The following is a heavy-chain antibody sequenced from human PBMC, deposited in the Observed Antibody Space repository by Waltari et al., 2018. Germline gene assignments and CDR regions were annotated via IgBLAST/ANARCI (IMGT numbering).Heavy chain of an antibody. CDR2: VRNPGNP. Sequence: QVQLQQWGAGLLKPSETLSLTCSVSGASFSAYYWGWVRHVPGKGLEWIGQVRNPGNPNYNPSLQSRFAISIDTTSKQFSLKVFSVTAADTGLYFCTRGGNYDFWSHSPFVDPWGQGTQVIVSS. V-gene: IGHV4-34*01. CDR1: GASFSAYY. D-gene: IGHD3-3*01. CDR3: TRGGNYDFWSHSPFVDP. J-gene: IGHJ5*02.